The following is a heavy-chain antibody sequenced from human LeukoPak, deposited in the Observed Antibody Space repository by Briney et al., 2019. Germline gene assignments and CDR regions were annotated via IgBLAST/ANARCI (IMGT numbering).Heavy chain of an antibody. J-gene: IGHJ5*02. CDR3: ARAYRSSWYGDNWFDP. Sequence: GASVKVSCKASGYTFTSYGISWVRQAPGQGREWIGWISAYNGNTNYAQKLQGRVTMTTDTSTSTAYMELRSLRSDDTAVYYCARAYRSSWYGDNWFDPWGQGTLVTVSS. CDR2: ISAYNGNT. CDR1: GYTFTSYG. D-gene: IGHD6-13*01. V-gene: IGHV1-18*01.